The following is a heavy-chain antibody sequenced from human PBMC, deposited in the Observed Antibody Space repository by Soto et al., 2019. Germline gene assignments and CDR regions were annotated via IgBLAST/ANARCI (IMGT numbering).Heavy chain of an antibody. CDR1: GFTFGSYW. CDR3: ARELSGPARLDY. D-gene: IGHD2-15*01. Sequence: VQLVESGGGLVQPGGSLRLSCAASGFTFGSYWMSWVRQAPGKGLEWVANIRQDGSEKYCVDSVKGRFTISRANAENSLYVQMNGVRVEDTAVYYCARELSGPARLDYWGQGTLVTVSS. CDR2: IRQDGSEK. J-gene: IGHJ4*02. V-gene: IGHV3-7*01.